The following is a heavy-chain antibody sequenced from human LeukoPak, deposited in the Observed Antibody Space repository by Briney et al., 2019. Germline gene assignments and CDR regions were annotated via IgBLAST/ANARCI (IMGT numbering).Heavy chain of an antibody. Sequence: ASVKVSCKVSGYSLTQLSMHWVRQAPGKGLEWMGGFDPENGEAFYAQKFRGRLTLTEDTSTDTGYLELSSLRSEDTAVYYCATARPIKNIFMVRGVLPADSWGQGSLVTVSS. V-gene: IGHV1-24*01. CDR1: GYSLTQLS. CDR2: FDPENGEA. CDR3: ATARPIKNIFMVRGVLPADS. D-gene: IGHD3-10*01. J-gene: IGHJ4*02.